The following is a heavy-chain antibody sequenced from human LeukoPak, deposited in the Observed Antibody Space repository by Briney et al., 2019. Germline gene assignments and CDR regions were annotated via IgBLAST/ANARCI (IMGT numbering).Heavy chain of an antibody. J-gene: IGHJ4*02. CDR1: GYTFTGYY. CDR3: ARALYGSAVYFDY. Sequence: GASVKVSCKASGYTFTGYYMHWVRQAPGQGLEWMGWINPNSGGTNYAQKFQGWVTMTRDTSISTAYMELSRLRSDDTAVYYCARALYGSAVYFDYWGQGTLVTVSS. D-gene: IGHD4-17*01. CDR2: INPNSGGT. V-gene: IGHV1-2*04.